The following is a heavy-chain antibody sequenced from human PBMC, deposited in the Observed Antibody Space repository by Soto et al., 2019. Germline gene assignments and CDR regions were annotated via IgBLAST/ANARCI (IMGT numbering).Heavy chain of an antibody. CDR2: IKQDGSEK. CDR1: GFTFSSYW. D-gene: IGHD3-3*01. Sequence: EVQLVESGGGLVQPGGSLRLSCAASGFTFSSYWMSWVRQAPGKGLEWVANIKQDGSEKYYVDSVKGRFTISRDNAKNSLYLQMNSLRAEDTAVYYCARDFWSGHYTGAFDYWGQGTLVTVSS. CDR3: ARDFWSGHYTGAFDY. V-gene: IGHV3-7*01. J-gene: IGHJ4*02.